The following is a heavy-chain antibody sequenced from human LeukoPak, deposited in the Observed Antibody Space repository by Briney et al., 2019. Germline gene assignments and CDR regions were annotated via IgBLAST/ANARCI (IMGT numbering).Heavy chain of an antibody. V-gene: IGHV3-66*01. Sequence: GGSLRLSCAASGFTFRSHWMSWVRQAPGKGLEWVSVIYTGGSTYYADSVKGRFSISRDNSKKTLYLQMNSLRTEDTAVYYCARGRRSGYYDYWGQGTLVTVSS. CDR1: GFTFRSHW. J-gene: IGHJ4*02. CDR2: IYTGGST. CDR3: ARGRRSGYYDY. D-gene: IGHD3-3*01.